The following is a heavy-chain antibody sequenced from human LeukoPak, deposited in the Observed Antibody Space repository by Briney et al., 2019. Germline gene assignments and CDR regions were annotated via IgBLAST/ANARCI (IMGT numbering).Heavy chain of an antibody. CDR3: ARVRVDVLLWFGESDTLFDY. J-gene: IGHJ4*02. V-gene: IGHV1-18*01. CDR1: GGTFSSYA. CDR2: ISAYNGNT. Sequence: GASVKVSCKASGGTFSSYAISWVRQAPGQGLEWMGWISAYNGNTNYAQKLQGRVTMTTDTSTSTAYMELRSLRSDDTAVYYCARVRVDVLLWFGESDTLFDYWGQGTLVTVSS. D-gene: IGHD3-10*01.